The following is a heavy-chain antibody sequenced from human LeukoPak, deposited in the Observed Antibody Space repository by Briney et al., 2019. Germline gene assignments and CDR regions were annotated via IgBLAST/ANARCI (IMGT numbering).Heavy chain of an antibody. V-gene: IGHV4-34*01. J-gene: IGHJ2*01. CDR1: GGSLSGYY. CDR3: ARVVAPAAVGFLRTPRRWYFDL. CDR2: INQSGRT. Sequence: SETLSLTCAVYGGSLSGYYWSWIRRSPGKGLEWIGEINQSGRTNYSPSLKSRVTFSLDTSKTQFSLRLTSVTAADTAVHYCARVVAPAAVGFLRTPRRWYFDLWGGGTLVTVSS. D-gene: IGHD2-2*01.